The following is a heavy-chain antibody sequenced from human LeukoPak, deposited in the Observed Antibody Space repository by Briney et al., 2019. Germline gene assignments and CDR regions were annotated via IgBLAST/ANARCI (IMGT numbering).Heavy chain of an antibody. CDR1: GASIDSHY. V-gene: IGHV4-59*11. CDR3: ASRPADTTWYGVFDY. J-gene: IGHJ4*02. Sequence: SETLSLTCSVSGASIDSHYWSWIRQSPGKGLEWIGYVFNGGGPNYNPSLNSRVTMSLDTSRAQFSLRLSSVTAADTAIYYCASRPADTTWYGVFDYWSQGTLVTVSS. D-gene: IGHD3-10*01. CDR2: VFNGGGP.